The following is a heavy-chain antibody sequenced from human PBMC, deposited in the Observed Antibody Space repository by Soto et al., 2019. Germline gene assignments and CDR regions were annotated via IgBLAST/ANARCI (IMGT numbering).Heavy chain of an antibody. CDR2: ISGSSGDT. J-gene: IGHJ4*01. CDR1: GFTFSSHA. V-gene: IGHV3-23*01. D-gene: IGHD5-18*01. CDR3: ARRARDGYNSPIDY. Sequence: VQLLESGGNLVQPGGSLRLSCAASGFTFSSHAMNWVRQAPGKGLEWVSGISGSSGDTYYVDSVNGRFTISGDNSKNTLYLQMRSLSVEDMAVYYCARRARDGYNSPIDYWGHGTLFTVAS.